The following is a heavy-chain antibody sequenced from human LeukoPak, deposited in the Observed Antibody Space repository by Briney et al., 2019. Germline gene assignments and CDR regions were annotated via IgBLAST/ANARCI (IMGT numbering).Heavy chain of an antibody. CDR1: GFTVSSNY. CDR3: ARDGRGWADY. J-gene: IGHJ4*02. V-gene: IGHV3-66*01. D-gene: IGHD6-19*01. CDR2: IYSGGST. Sequence: GGSLRLSCAASGFTVSSNYMSWVRQAPGKGLEWVSVIYSGGSTNYVDSVKGRFTISRDNSKNTLSLQMSSLRAEDTAVYYCARDGRGWADYWGQGTLVTVSS.